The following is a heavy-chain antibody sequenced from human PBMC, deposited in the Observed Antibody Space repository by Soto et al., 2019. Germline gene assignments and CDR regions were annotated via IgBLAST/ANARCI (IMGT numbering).Heavy chain of an antibody. D-gene: IGHD6-6*01. J-gene: IGHJ5*02. CDR3: ARRSSSSLGSLFDP. Sequence: SETLSLTCTVSGGSISSSTYYWDWIRQPPGKGLEWIGAMYYTGNKNYNPSLESRVTMSVDTSKNQFSLKLSSVTPTDTAVYYCARRSSSSLGSLFDPWGRESWSPSPQ. CDR2: MYYTGNK. V-gene: IGHV4-39*01. CDR1: GGSISSSTYY.